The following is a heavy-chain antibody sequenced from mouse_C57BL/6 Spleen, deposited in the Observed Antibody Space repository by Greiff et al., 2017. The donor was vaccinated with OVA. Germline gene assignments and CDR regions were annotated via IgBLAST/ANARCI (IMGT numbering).Heavy chain of an antibody. CDR2: IYPGDGDT. CDR1: GYAFSSYW. D-gene: IGHD2-4*01. V-gene: IGHV1-80*01. J-gene: IGHJ4*01. CDR3: ARGYDYGADMDY. Sequence: QVHVKQSGAELVKPGASVKISCKASGYAFSSYWMNWVKQRPGKGLEWIGQIYPGDGDTNYNGKFKGKATLTADKSSSTAYMQLSSLTSEDSAVYFCARGYDYGADMDYWGQGTTVTVSS.